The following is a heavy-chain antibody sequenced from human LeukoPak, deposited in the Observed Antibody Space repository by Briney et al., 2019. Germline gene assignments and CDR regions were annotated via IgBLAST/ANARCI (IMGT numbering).Heavy chain of an antibody. D-gene: IGHD6-19*01. CDR2: ISTSSSYI. V-gene: IGHV3-21*04. J-gene: IGHJ4*02. CDR3: ARRSGIAVAGAFDY. Sequence: GGSLRLSCAASGFTFSSYGMHWVRQAPGKGLEWVSSISTSSSYIYYADSVKGRFTISRDNAKKSLYLQMNSLRAEDTAVYYCARRSGIAVAGAFDYWGQGTLVTVSS. CDR1: GFTFSSYG.